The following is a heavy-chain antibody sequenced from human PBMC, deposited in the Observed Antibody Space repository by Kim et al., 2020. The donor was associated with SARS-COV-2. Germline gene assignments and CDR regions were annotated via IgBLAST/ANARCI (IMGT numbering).Heavy chain of an antibody. CDR1: GFTSGDYG. J-gene: IGHJ4*02. D-gene: IGHD6-19*01. CDR2: ISDSGAAT. Sequence: GGSLRLSCAASGFTSGDYGMIWVRQAPRKGLEWVSAISDSGAATYYADSMRGRFTISRDNSKNMLYLQLNSLRIEDTAVYYCAKSPIPVGLLPGVWGQGTLVTVSS. CDR3: AKSPIPVGLLPGV. V-gene: IGHV3-23*01.